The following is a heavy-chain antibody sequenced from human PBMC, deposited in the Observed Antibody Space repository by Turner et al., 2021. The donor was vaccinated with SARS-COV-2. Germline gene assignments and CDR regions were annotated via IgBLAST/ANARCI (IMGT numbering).Heavy chain of an antibody. CDR2: IWYDGSNK. V-gene: IGHV3-33*01. CDR1: GFTFSSYG. D-gene: IGHD3-10*01. J-gene: IGHJ5*02. CDR3: AREGLWPDNWFDP. Sequence: QVQLVESGGGVVQPGRSLRLSCAASGFTFSSYGMHWVRPAPGKGLEWVAVIWYDGSNKYYADSVKGRFTISRDNSKNTLYLQMNSLRAEDTAVYYCAREGLWPDNWFDPWGQGTLVTVSS.